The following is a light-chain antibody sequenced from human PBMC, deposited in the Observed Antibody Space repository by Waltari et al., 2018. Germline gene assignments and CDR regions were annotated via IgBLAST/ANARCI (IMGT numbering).Light chain of an antibody. CDR1: QGISSY. Sequence: AIRIHQSPSSLSASTGDRVTITCRASQGISSYLAWYQQKPGKAPKLLIYAASTLQSGVPSRFSGSGSGTDFTLTISCLQSEDFATYYCQQYYSYPWTFDQGTKVEIK. CDR3: QQYYSYPWT. J-gene: IGKJ1*01. V-gene: IGKV1-8*01. CDR2: AAS.